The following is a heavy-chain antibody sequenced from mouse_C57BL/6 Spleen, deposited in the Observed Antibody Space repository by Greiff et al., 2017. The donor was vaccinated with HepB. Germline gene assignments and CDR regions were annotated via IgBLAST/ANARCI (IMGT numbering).Heavy chain of an antibody. CDR2: ISSGGSYT. D-gene: IGHD2-5*01. Sequence: EVKLMESGGDLVKPGGSLKLSCAASGFTFSSYGMSWVRQTPDRRLEWVATISSGGSYTYYPDSVKGRFTISRDNAKNTLYLQMSSLKSEDTAMYYCVSNSNFYYYAMDYWGQGTSVTVSS. CDR1: GFTFSSYG. CDR3: VSNSNFYYYAMDY. V-gene: IGHV5-6*01. J-gene: IGHJ4*01.